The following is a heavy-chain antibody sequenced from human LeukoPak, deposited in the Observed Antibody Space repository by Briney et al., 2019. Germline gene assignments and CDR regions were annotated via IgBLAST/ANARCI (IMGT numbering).Heavy chain of an antibody. D-gene: IGHD3-10*01. CDR1: GYTFTSYY. Sequence: GAPVKVSCKASGYTFTSYYMHWVRQAPGQGLEWMGIINPSGGSTSYAQKFQGRVTMTRDTSTSTVYMELSSLRSEDTAVYYCASQERGSGSYGRRGYYYYMDVWGKGTTVTVSS. J-gene: IGHJ6*03. CDR3: ASQERGSGSYGRRGYYYYMDV. V-gene: IGHV1-46*03. CDR2: INPSGGST.